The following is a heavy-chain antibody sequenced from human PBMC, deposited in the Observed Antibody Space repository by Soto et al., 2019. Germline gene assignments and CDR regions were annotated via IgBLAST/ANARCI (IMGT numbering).Heavy chain of an antibody. CDR3: ARDIMGGTFDI. D-gene: IGHD2-8*01. J-gene: IGHJ3*02. CDR2: INVDGSEK. CDR1: GFIFVNYW. V-gene: IGHV3-7*05. Sequence: GSLRLSCAASGFIFVNYWMNWVRQAPGKGLGWVANINVDGSEKYLVDSVRGRFTISRDNAKNSVYLQMNSLRGEDAAVYYCARDIMGGTFDIWGQGTLVTVSS.